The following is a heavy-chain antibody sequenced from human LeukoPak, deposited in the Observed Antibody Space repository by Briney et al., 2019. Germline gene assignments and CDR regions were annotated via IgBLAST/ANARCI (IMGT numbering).Heavy chain of an antibody. CDR2: IYYSGST. CDR3: ARQRRAIAAAPFDY. CDR1: GGSISSYY. D-gene: IGHD6-13*01. V-gene: IGHV4-59*08. Sequence: SETLSLTCTVSGGSISSYYWSWIRQPPGKGLEWIGYIYYSGSTNYNPSLKSRVTISVDTSKNQFSLKLSSVTAADTAVYYCARQRRAIAAAPFDYWGQGTPVTVSS. J-gene: IGHJ4*02.